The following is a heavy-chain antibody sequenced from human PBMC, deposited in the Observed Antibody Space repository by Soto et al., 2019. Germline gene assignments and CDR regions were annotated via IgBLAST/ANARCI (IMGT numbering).Heavy chain of an antibody. CDR1: GGSISSGGYY. CDR3: VRIDGGSSGWFSY. Sequence: QVHLQESGPGLVKPSQTLSLTCTVSGGSISSGGYYWSWIRQHPGKGLEWIGNIYYSGSTYYNPSLKSRVSISVDTSKNQFSLRLSSVTAADTAVYSCVRIDGGSSGWFSYWGQGTLVTVSS. CDR2: IYYSGST. J-gene: IGHJ4*02. V-gene: IGHV4-31*03. D-gene: IGHD6-19*01.